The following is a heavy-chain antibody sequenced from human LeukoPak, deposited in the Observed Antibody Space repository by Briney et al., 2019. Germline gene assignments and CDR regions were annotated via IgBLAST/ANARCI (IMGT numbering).Heavy chain of an antibody. V-gene: IGHV4-39*07. J-gene: IGHJ4*02. CDR1: GGSISSSSYY. D-gene: IGHD2-15*01. Sequence: KSSETLSLTCTVSGGSISSSSYYWGWIRQPPGKGLEWIGSIYYSGSTYYNPSLKSRVTISVDTSKNQFSLKLSSVTAADTAVYYCARDIRVVVAATYYFDYWGQGTLVTVSS. CDR2: IYYSGST. CDR3: ARDIRVVVAATYYFDY.